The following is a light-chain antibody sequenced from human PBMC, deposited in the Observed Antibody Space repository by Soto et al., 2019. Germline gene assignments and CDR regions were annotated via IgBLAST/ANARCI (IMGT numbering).Light chain of an antibody. Sequence: DIQLTQSPSFLSASVGDTVTITCRASQGISSYLAWYQQKPEKAPKLLIYTASTLQSGVPSRFSGSGSGTELTLTISNLQPEDFATYYCLQVNSYPRTFGQGTKVEIK. CDR3: LQVNSYPRT. CDR2: TAS. V-gene: IGKV1-9*01. J-gene: IGKJ1*01. CDR1: QGISSY.